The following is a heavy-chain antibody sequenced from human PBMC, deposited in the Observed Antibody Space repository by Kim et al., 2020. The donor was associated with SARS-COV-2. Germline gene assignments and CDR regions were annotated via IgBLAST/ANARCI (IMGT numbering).Heavy chain of an antibody. Sequence: SETLSLTCSVSGASISSKIHYWGWVRQPPGKGLEWIGDMYYSATTYYNPSLKSRVTISLDTSKNLFSLTLKSVTAADTAVYYCASRLAAAGAGFDSWGQG. CDR1: GASISSKIHY. J-gene: IGHJ4*02. D-gene: IGHD6-25*01. CDR3: ASRLAAAGAGFDS. V-gene: IGHV4-39*01. CDR2: MYYSATT.